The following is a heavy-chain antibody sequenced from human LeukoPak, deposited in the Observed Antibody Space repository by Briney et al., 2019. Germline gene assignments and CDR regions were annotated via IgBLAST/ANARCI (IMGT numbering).Heavy chain of an antibody. CDR1: GFTFSSYA. J-gene: IGHJ2*01. Sequence: PGGSLRLSCAASGFTFSSYAMHWVRQAPGKGLEWVAVISYDGSNKYYADSVKGRFTISRDNSKNTLYLQMNSLRAEDTAVYYCARTNYDILTGYYTHWYFDLWGRGTLVTVSS. V-gene: IGHV3-30*01. D-gene: IGHD3-9*01. CDR2: ISYDGSNK. CDR3: ARTNYDILTGYYTHWYFDL.